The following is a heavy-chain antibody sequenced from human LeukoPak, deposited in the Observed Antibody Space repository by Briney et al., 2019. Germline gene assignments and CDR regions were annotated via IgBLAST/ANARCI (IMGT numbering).Heavy chain of an antibody. CDR3: ARGALDAATPFDS. Sequence: GGSLRLSCAASGFTFSSYSMNWVRQAPGKGLEWVSAISGSGGSTYYADSVKGRFTISRDNSKNTLYLQMNSLRAEDTAVYYCARGALDAATPFDSWGQGTLVTVSS. D-gene: IGHD2-15*01. CDR2: ISGSGGST. CDR1: GFTFSSYS. V-gene: IGHV3-23*01. J-gene: IGHJ5*01.